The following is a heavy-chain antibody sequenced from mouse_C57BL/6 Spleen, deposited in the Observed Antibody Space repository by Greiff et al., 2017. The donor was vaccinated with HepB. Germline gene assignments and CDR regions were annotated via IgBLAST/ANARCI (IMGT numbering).Heavy chain of an antibody. V-gene: IGHV1-15*01. Sequence: QVQLQQSGAELVRPGASVTLSCKASGYTFTDYEMHWVKQTPVHGLEWIRAIDPETGGTAYNQKFKGKAILTADKSSSTAYMELRSLTSEDSAVYYCTRGLLNYFDYWGQGTTLTVSS. CDR3: TRGLLNYFDY. D-gene: IGHD2-3*01. J-gene: IGHJ2*01. CDR1: GYTFTDYE. CDR2: IDPETGGT.